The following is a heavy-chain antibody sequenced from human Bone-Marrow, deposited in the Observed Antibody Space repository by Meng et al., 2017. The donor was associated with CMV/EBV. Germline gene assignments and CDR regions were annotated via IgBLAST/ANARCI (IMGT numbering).Heavy chain of an antibody. J-gene: IGHJ4*02. V-gene: IGHV3-48*04. CDR2: IDGSSGAI. CDR3: ATDHSAVPVGATGD. CDR1: GFTFSTYG. D-gene: IGHD1-26*01. Sequence: GESLKISCAASGFTFSTYGMNWVRQAPGEGLEWISYIDGSSGAIYYADSVKGRFTISRDNANNTLYLQMNSLRAEDTAVYYCATDHSAVPVGATGDWGQGTLVTVSS.